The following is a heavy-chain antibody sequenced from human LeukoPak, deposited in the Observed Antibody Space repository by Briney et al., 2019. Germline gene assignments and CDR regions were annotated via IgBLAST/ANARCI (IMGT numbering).Heavy chain of an antibody. Sequence: SETLSLTCAVSGGSISSSSYYWGWIRQPPGKGLEWIGSIYYSGSTYYNPSLKSRVTISVDTSKNQFSLKLSSVTAADTAVYYCASVWGASKYSGYTLVKFDYWGQGTLVTVSS. CDR1: GGSISSSSYY. D-gene: IGHD5-12*01. J-gene: IGHJ4*02. V-gene: IGHV4-39*01. CDR2: IYYSGST. CDR3: ASVWGASKYSGYTLVKFDY.